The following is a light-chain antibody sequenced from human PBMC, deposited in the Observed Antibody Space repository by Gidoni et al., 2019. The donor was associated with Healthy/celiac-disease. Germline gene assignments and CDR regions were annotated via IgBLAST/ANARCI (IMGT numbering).Light chain of an antibody. CDR1: QSISSW. CDR3: QQYNSYWX. Sequence: DIQMTQSPSTLSASVGDRVTITCRASQSISSWLAWYQQKPGKAPKLLIYKASSLESGVPSRFSGSGSETEFTLTISSLQPDDFATYYCQQYNSYWXXXQGTKVEIK. J-gene: IGKJ1*01. CDR2: KAS. V-gene: IGKV1-5*03.